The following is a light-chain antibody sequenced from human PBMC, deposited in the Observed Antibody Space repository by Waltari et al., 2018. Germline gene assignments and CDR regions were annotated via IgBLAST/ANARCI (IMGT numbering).Light chain of an antibody. CDR1: GSDVGGYDY. V-gene: IGLV2-14*01. J-gene: IGLJ1*01. Sequence: QSALTQPASVSGSPGQSITISCTGTGSDVGGYDYVSWYQRHPGKVPKVMIYDVNKRPSGVSDRFSGSKSGYTASLTISGLQAQDEADYYCSSYTSSRAIFAFGIGTKVTVL. CDR3: SSYTSSRAIFA. CDR2: DVN.